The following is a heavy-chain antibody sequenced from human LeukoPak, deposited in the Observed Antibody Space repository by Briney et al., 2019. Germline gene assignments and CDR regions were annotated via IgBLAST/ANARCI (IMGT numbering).Heavy chain of an antibody. V-gene: IGHV1-46*03. CDR3: AREGSSGWYLTGKNAFDI. J-gene: IGHJ3*02. D-gene: IGHD6-19*01. CDR2: INPSGGST. CDR1: GYTFTSYY. Sequence: APVKVSCKASGYTFTSYYMHWVRQAPGQGLEWMGIINPSGGSTSYAQKFQGRVTMTRDTSTSTVYMELSSLTSEDTAVYYCAREGSSGWYLTGKNAFDIWGQGTMVTVSS.